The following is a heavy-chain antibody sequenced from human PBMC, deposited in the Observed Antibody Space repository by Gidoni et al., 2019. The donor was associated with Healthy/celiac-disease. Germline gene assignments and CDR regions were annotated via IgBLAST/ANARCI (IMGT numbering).Heavy chain of an antibody. J-gene: IGHJ4*02. V-gene: IGHV3-30*17. CDR3: ARDFTVDGGGGFDY. Sequence: QVQLVESGGGVVQPGRSLSLSCAASGFTFSSYAMPWVRQAPGKGLEWVAVISYDGSNKYYADSGKGRFTISKDNSKNTLFLQMNSLRAEDTAVYYCARDFTVDGGGGFDYWGQGTLVTVSS. CDR2: ISYDGSNK. D-gene: IGHD3-16*01. CDR1: GFTFSSYA.